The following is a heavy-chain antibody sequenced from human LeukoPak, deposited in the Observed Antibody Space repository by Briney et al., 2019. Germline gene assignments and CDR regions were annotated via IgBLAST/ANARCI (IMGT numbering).Heavy chain of an antibody. CDR3: ARGEDYYGSEYGVDV. J-gene: IGHJ6*02. V-gene: IGHV4-39*07. CDR1: GGSISSSSYY. Sequence: SETLSLTCTVSGGSISSSSYYWGWIRQPPGKGLEWIGSIYYSGSTYYNPSLKSRVTISVDTSKNQFSLKLSSVAAADTAVYYCARGEDYYGSEYGVDVWGQGTTVTVSS. CDR2: IYYSGST. D-gene: IGHD3-10*01.